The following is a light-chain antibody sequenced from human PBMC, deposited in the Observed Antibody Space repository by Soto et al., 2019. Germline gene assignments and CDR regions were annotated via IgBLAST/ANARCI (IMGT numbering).Light chain of an antibody. CDR2: EDN. CDR3: CSYADTRTYV. Sequence: QSALTQPASVAGSPGQSITISCTGTSSGIGSYNLVSWYQQHPGKAPKLMIYEDNKRPSGVSNRFSGTKSGNTASLTIYKLQAEDEADYHCCSYADTRTYVFGTGTKVTVL. CDR1: SSGIGSYNL. V-gene: IGLV2-23*01. J-gene: IGLJ1*01.